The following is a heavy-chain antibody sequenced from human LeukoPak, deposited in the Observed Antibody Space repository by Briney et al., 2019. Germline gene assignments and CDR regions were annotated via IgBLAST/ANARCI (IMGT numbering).Heavy chain of an antibody. J-gene: IGHJ6*03. CDR1: GFTFSSYS. Sequence: GGSLRLSCAASGFTFSSYSMNWVRQAPGKGLEWVSSISSSSSYIHYADSVKGRFTISRDDAKKSLDLQMNSLRAEDTAVYFCARYSEVYYYVDVWGAGTTVIVSS. CDR2: ISSSSSYI. V-gene: IGHV3-21*01. D-gene: IGHD2-21*01. CDR3: ARYSEVYYYVDV.